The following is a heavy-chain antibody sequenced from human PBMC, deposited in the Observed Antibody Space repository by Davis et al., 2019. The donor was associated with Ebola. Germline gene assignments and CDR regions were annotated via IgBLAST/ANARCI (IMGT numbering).Heavy chain of an antibody. CDR2: IYYSGST. V-gene: IGHV4-59*01. CDR3: ARDQLRTGFGNPGLIYYYYGMDV. CDR1: GGSISSYY. J-gene: IGHJ6*02. D-gene: IGHD3-10*01. Sequence: PSETLSLTCTVSGGSISSYYWSWIRQPPGKGLEWIGYIYYSGSTNYNPSLKSRVTISVDTSKNQFSLKLSSVTAADTAVYYCARDQLRTGFGNPGLIYYYYGMDVWGQGTTVTVSS.